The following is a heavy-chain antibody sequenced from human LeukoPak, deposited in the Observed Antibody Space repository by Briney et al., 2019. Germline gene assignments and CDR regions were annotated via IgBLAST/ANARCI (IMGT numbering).Heavy chain of an antibody. D-gene: IGHD6-19*01. CDR1: GFTFSSYE. J-gene: IGHJ4*02. CDR3: ARVGRIAVAGLFDY. CDR2: ISSSGSTI. V-gene: IGHV3-48*03. Sequence: GGSLRLSCAASGFTFSSYEMNWVRQAPGKGLEWVSYISSSGSTIYYADSVKGRFTISRDNSKNTLYLQMDSLRAEDTAVYYCARVGRIAVAGLFDYWGQGTLVTVSS.